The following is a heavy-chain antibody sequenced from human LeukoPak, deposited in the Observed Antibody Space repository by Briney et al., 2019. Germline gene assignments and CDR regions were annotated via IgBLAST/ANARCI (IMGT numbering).Heavy chain of an antibody. J-gene: IGHJ5*02. V-gene: IGHV3-74*01. CDR2: INGDGSSI. CDR1: GIIFNNVW. Sequence: PGGSLRLSCAASGIIFNNVWMHWARQAPGKGLVWVARINGDGSSINYADSVKGRFTISRDNAKNTLYLQMNSLRVEDTAVYYCARGRGPYGWFDPWGQGTLVTVSS. CDR3: ARGRGPYGWFDP. D-gene: IGHD3-10*01.